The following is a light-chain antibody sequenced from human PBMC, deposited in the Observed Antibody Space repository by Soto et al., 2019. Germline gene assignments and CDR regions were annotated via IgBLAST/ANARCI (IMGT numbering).Light chain of an antibody. CDR2: GAS. J-gene: IGKJ2*01. CDR3: QQYNNWPLYT. Sequence: EIVMTQSPATLSVSPGERATLSCRASQSVSSNLAWYQQKPGQAPRLLIYGASTRATGIPARFSGSGFGTEFTHTISSLQSEDFAVYYCQQYNNWPLYTVGQGTKLEIK. V-gene: IGKV3-15*01. CDR1: QSVSSN.